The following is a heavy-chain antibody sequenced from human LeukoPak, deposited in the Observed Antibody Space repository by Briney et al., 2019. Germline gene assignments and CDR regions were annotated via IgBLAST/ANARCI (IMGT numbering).Heavy chain of an antibody. D-gene: IGHD6-19*01. J-gene: IGHJ4*02. CDR2: FDPEDGET. V-gene: IGHV1-24*01. Sequence: ASVKVSCKVSGYTLTELSMHWVRQAPGKGLEWMGGFDPEDGETIYAQKFQGRVTMTEDTSTDTAYMELSSLRSEDTAVYYCATDPIFGIAVAGTATDYWGQGTLVTVSP. CDR1: GYTLTELS. CDR3: ATDPIFGIAVAGTATDY.